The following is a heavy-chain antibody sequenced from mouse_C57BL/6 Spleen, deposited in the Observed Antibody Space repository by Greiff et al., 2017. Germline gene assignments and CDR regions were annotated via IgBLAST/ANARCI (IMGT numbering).Heavy chain of an antibody. CDR3: ARLGEATRAY. D-gene: IGHD1-1*02. Sequence: QVQLQQPGAELVRPGSSVKLSCKASGYTFTSYWMHWVKQRPIQGLEWIGNIDPSDSETHYNQKFKDKATLTVDKSSSTAYMQLSSLTSEDSAVYYCARLGEATRAYWGQGTLVTVSA. J-gene: IGHJ3*01. V-gene: IGHV1-52*01. CDR1: GYTFTSYW. CDR2: IDPSDSET.